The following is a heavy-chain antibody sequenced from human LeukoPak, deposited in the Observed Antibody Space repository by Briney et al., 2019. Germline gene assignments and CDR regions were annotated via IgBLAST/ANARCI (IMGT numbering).Heavy chain of an antibody. Sequence: ASVKVSCKASGYTFTSYGISWVRQAPGQGLEWMGWISAYNGNTNYAQKLQGRVTMTTDTSTSTAYMELRSLRSDDTAVYYCARSVGSYYYDSSGYYYVGQLDAFDIWGQGTMVTVSS. D-gene: IGHD3-22*01. J-gene: IGHJ3*02. CDR2: ISAYNGNT. CDR1: GYTFTSYG. V-gene: IGHV1-18*01. CDR3: ARSVGSYYYDSSGYYYVGQLDAFDI.